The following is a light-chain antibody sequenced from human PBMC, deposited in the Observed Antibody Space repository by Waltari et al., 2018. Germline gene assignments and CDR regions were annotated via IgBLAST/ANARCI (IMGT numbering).Light chain of an antibody. Sequence: QSALTQPRSVSGSPGQSVTISCTGTSSDVGGYNYVSWYPQHPGKAPKLMIYDVSKRPSGVPDRFSGSKSGNTASLPISGLQAEDEADYYCCSYAGSVVFGGGTRLTVL. CDR1: SSDVGGYNY. J-gene: IGLJ2*01. CDR2: DVS. CDR3: CSYAGSVV. V-gene: IGLV2-11*01.